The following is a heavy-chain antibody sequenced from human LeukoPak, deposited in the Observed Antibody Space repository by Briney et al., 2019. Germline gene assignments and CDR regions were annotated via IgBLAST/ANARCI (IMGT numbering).Heavy chain of an antibody. CDR2: IYYSGST. V-gene: IGHV4-59*01. CDR3: ARDIYDSSGQRFDI. D-gene: IGHD3-22*01. Sequence: SETLSLTCTVSGGSISSYYWSWIRQPPGKGLEWIGHIYYSGSTNYNPSLKSRVTISVDTSKNQFSLKLSSVTAADTAVYYCARDIYDSSGQRFDIWGQGTMVTVSS. CDR1: GGSISSYY. J-gene: IGHJ3*02.